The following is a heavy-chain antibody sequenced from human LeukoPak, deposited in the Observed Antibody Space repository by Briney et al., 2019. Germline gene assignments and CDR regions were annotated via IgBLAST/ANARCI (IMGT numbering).Heavy chain of an antibody. CDR3: AADQNSSGYSRPPIGY. CDR2: IVVGSGNT. J-gene: IGHJ4*02. D-gene: IGHD3-22*01. V-gene: IGHV1-58*01. CDR1: GFTFTSSA. Sequence: SVTVSCKASGFTFTSSAVQWVRQARGQRLEWIGWIVVGSGNTNYAQKFQERVTITRDMSTSTAYMELSSLRSEDTAVYYCAADQNSSGYSRPPIGYWGQGTLVTVSS.